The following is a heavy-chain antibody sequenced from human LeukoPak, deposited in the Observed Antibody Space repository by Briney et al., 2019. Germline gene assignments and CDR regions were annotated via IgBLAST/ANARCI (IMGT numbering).Heavy chain of an antibody. CDR3: VRGDFWGIDY. D-gene: IGHD3-3*01. V-gene: IGHV1-2*06. Sequence: ASVKVSCKASGYSFTAYYVHWVRQAPGQGLEWMGRINPNSGDTNYAQKFQGRVTMTRDTSISTAYMELSRLRSDDTAVYYCVRGDFWGIDYWGQGTLVTVSS. CDR1: GYSFTAYY. CDR2: INPNSGDT. J-gene: IGHJ4*02.